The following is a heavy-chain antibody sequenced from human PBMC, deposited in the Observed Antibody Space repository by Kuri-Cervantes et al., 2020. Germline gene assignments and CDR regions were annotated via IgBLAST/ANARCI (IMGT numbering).Heavy chain of an antibody. CDR2: ISAYNGDT. Sequence: ASVKVSCKASGYTFTSYGISWVRQAPGQGLEWMGWISAYNGDTNYAQKLQGRVTMTTDTSTSTAYMELRSLRSDDTAVYYCASKLGLGYYYYMDVWGKGTTVTVSS. CDR1: GYTFTSYG. D-gene: IGHD7-27*01. V-gene: IGHV1-18*01. J-gene: IGHJ6*03. CDR3: ASKLGLGYYYYMDV.